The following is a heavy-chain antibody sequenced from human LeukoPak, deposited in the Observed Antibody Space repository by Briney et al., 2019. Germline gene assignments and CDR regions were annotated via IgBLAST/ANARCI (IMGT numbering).Heavy chain of an antibody. J-gene: IGHJ4*02. Sequence: TGGSLRLSCVASGYTFSPYWMSWVRQTPGKGLEWVASISNGGSATYYVDSVRGRFTISRDDAKNSLLLQMNGLRADDTAVYYCTRENYVPDSWGQGTLVTVSS. V-gene: IGHV3-7*03. CDR3: TRENYVPDS. D-gene: IGHD3-10*02. CDR2: ISNGGSAT. CDR1: GYTFSPYW.